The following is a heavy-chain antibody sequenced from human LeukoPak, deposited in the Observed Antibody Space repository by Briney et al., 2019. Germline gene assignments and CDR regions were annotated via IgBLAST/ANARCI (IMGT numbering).Heavy chain of an antibody. J-gene: IGHJ4*02. D-gene: IGHD2-15*01. CDR3: ATPRGIVVVVAAPSFDF. CDR2: ISGSGANT. V-gene: IGHV3-23*01. CDR1: GLTVSSNY. Sequence: GGSLRLSCAASGLTVSSNYMSWVRQAPGKGLEWVSVISGSGANTYYADSVKGRFTISRDNSKNTLYLQVNSLRAEDTAVYYCATPRGIVVVVAAPSFDFWGQGTLVTVSS.